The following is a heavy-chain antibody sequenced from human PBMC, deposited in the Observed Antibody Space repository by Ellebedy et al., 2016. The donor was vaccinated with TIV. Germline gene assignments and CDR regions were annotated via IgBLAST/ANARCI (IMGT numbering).Heavy chain of an antibody. CDR3: ASTWSGFWGHYYGMDV. CDR1: GATFNSYA. V-gene: IGHV1-69*13. CDR2: FIPMFGTT. Sequence: SVKVSCXASGATFNSYAITWVRQAPGEGLEWMGGFIPMFGTTNYAQKFQGRLTITAGESTNTAYMELNSLHSDDTAVYYCASTWSGFWGHYYGMDVWGQGTTVTVSS. D-gene: IGHD3-10*01. J-gene: IGHJ6*02.